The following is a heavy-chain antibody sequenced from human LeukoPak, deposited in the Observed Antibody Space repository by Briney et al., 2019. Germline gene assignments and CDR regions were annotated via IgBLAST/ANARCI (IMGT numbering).Heavy chain of an antibody. CDR2: IYHSGST. J-gene: IGHJ4*02. V-gene: IGHV4-30-2*01. CDR3: ARGPFYYDSSGYYVSGIYYFNY. CDR1: GGSISSGGYS. Sequence: PSETLSLTCAVSGGSISSGGYSWSWIRQPPGKGLEWIGYIYHSGSTYYNPSLKSRVTISVDRSKNQFSLKLSSVTAADTAVYYCARGPFYYDSSGYYVSGIYYFNYWGQGTLVTVSS. D-gene: IGHD3-22*01.